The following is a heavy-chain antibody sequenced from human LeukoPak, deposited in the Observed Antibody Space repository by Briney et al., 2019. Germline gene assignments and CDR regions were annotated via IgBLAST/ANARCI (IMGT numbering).Heavy chain of an antibody. CDR2: INHSGST. CDR1: GGSFSGYY. D-gene: IGHD3-10*01. Sequence: SETLSLTCAVYGGSFSGYYWSWIRQPPGKGLEWIGEINHSGSTNYNPSLKSRVTISVDTSKNQFSLKLSSVTAADTAVYYCAGLDNGSDYWGQGTLVTVSS. V-gene: IGHV4-34*01. J-gene: IGHJ4*02. CDR3: AGLDNGSDY.